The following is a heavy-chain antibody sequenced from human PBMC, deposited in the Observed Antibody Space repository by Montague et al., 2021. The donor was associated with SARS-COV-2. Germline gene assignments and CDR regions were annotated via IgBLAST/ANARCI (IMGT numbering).Heavy chain of an antibody. Sequence: SETLSLTCTVSGGSISTYYWNWIRQPPGKGLEWIAYIYYSGSTNYIPSLKSRATISLDTSKNQFSLKLNSVTAADTAVYFCARTWPDYGDYDAFDLWGQGTMVTVSS. CDR3: ARTWPDYGDYDAFDL. J-gene: IGHJ3*01. CDR2: IYYSGST. D-gene: IGHD4-17*01. CDR1: GGSISTYY. V-gene: IGHV4-59*13.